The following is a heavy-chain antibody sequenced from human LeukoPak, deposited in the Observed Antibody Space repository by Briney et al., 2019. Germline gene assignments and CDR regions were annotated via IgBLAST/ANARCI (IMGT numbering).Heavy chain of an antibody. V-gene: IGHV1-46*01. J-gene: IGHJ6*03. CDR3: ARMVPGQLVPSGAYYYYYYMDV. CDR1: GYTFTNYY. D-gene: IGHD6-6*01. Sequence: GASVKVSCKASGYTFTNYYMHWVRQAPGQGLEWMGMISPSGGSTNYAQKFQGRVTITADKSTSTAYMELSSLRSEDTAVYYCARMVPGQLVPSGAYYYYYYMDVWGKGTTVTVSS. CDR2: ISPSGGST.